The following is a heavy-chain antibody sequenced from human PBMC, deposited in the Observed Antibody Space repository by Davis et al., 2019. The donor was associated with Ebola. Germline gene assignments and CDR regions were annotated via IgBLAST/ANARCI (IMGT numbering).Heavy chain of an antibody. CDR1: GFTFSSYG. V-gene: IGHV3-30*02. CDR3: ARVEYDILTGNDAFDI. CDR2: IRYDGSNK. D-gene: IGHD3-9*01. J-gene: IGHJ3*02. Sequence: GESLKISCAASGFTFSSYGMHWVRQAPGKGLEWVAFIRYDGSNKYYADSVKGRFTISRDNAKNSLYLQMNSLRAEDTAVYYCARVEYDILTGNDAFDIWGQGTMVTVSS.